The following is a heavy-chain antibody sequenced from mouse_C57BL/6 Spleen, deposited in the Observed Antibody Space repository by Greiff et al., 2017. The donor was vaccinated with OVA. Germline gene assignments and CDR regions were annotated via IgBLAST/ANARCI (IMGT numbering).Heavy chain of an antibody. D-gene: IGHD2-5*01. Sequence: VQLQQSGPGLVAPSQSLSITCTVSGFSLTSYGVHWVRQPPGKGLEWLVVIWSDGSTTYNSALKSRLSISKDNSKSQVFLKMNSLQTDDTAMYYCARPHSNYGAMDYWGQGTSVTVSS. V-gene: IGHV2-6*03. J-gene: IGHJ4*01. CDR3: ARPHSNYGAMDY. CDR2: IWSDGST. CDR1: GFSLTSYG.